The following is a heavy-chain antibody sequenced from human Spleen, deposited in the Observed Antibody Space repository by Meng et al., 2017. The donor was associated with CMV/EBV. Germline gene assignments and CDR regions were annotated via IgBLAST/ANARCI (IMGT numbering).Heavy chain of an antibody. CDR3: ARGNPRDCSSVDCYPFFDS. Sequence: GGSLRLSCAASGFTFNSYWMHWVRQAPGEGLVWVARTNSDGSNTAYADSVKGRFTISRDNAKNTLHLQVKSLRGEDTAVYFCARGNPRDCSSVDCYPFFDSWGQGTLVTVSS. V-gene: IGHV3-74*01. D-gene: IGHD2-2*01. CDR1: GFTFNSYW. J-gene: IGHJ4*02. CDR2: TNSDGSNT.